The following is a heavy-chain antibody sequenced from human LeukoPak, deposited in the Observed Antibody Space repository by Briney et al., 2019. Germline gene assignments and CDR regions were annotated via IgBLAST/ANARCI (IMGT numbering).Heavy chain of an antibody. CDR2: INHSGST. CDR3: ARGRYYGSGGYYNVGSLFDY. Sequence: TSETLSLTCAVYGGSFSGYYWSWIRQPPGKGLEWIGEINHSGSTNYNPSLKSRVTISVDTSKNQFSLKLSSVTAADTAVYYCARGRYYGSGGYYNVGSLFDYWGQGTLVTVSS. V-gene: IGHV4-34*01. D-gene: IGHD3-10*01. J-gene: IGHJ4*02. CDR1: GGSFSGYY.